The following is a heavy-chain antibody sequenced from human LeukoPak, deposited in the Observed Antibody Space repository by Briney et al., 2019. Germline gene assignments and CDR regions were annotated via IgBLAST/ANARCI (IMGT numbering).Heavy chain of an antibody. Sequence: KSSETLSLTCAVSGDSISSSHWWSWVRQSPGKGLEWIGEIYRSGNTNYNPSLKSRVAISLDKSSNQFSLRLTSVTAADTAMYFCAREEVLGKFDYWGQGILVTVSS. CDR3: AREEVLGKFDY. V-gene: IGHV4-4*02. D-gene: IGHD1-26*01. CDR2: IYRSGNT. CDR1: GDSISSSHW. J-gene: IGHJ4*02.